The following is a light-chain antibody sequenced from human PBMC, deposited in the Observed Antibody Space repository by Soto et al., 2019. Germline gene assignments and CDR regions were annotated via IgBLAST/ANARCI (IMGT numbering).Light chain of an antibody. CDR3: CSYAGTATV. CDR2: EGT. CDR1: NSDVESYNL. J-gene: IGLJ1*01. V-gene: IGLV2-23*03. Sequence: QSALTQPASVSGSPGQSITISCTGTNSDVESYNLVSWFRQHPGEAPKLIVYEGTKRPSGVSNRFSGSKSGNLASLTISGLQAEDEANYYCCSYAGTATVFGTGTKLTVL.